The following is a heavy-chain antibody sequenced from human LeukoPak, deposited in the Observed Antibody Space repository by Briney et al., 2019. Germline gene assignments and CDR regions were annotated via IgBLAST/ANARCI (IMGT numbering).Heavy chain of an antibody. J-gene: IGHJ6*03. D-gene: IGHD3-22*01. CDR2: IIPIFGTA. V-gene: IGHV1-69*05. CDR3: ARGRGVYDSSGYYYRYYYYYMDV. Sequence: SVKVSCKASGGTFSSYAISWVRQAPGQGLEWMGRIIPIFGTANYAQKFQGRVTITTDESTSTAYMELSSLRSEDTAVYYCARGRGVYDSSGYYYRYYYYYMDVWGKGTTVTVSS. CDR1: GGTFSSYA.